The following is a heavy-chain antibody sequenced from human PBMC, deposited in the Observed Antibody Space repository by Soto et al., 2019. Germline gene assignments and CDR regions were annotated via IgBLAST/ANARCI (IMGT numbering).Heavy chain of an antibody. J-gene: IGHJ6*02. D-gene: IGHD4-4*01. V-gene: IGHV1-69*13. CDR3: ARSDSPDYSNYRSYYGMDV. Sequence: ASVKVSCKASGGTYSSYAISWVRQEPEQGLEWMGGIIPIFGTANYAQKFQGRVTITADESTSTAYMELSSLRSEDTAVYYCARSDSPDYSNYRSYYGMDVWGQGTTVTVSS. CDR1: GGTYSSYA. CDR2: IIPIFGTA.